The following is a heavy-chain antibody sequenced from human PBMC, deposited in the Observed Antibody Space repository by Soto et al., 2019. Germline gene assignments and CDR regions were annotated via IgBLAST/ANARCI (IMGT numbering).Heavy chain of an antibody. D-gene: IGHD6-19*01. Sequence: EVQLVESGGVVVQPGGSLRLSCAASGFNFNEYTMHWVRQAPGRGLEWVSLITSDGSNTYYADSVRGRFTISRDNSDNSLYLQINSLRTEDTALYYCVTSRPPSAWTFAPWGQGTLVTVSS. CDR2: ITSDGSNT. CDR1: GFNFNEYT. CDR3: VTSRPPSAWTFAP. V-gene: IGHV3-43*01. J-gene: IGHJ5*02.